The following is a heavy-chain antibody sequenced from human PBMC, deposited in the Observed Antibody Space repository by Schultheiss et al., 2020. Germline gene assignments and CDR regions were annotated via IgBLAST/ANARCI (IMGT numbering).Heavy chain of an antibody. CDR1: GFTFSRFG. CDR2: LTYDGSTA. D-gene: IGHD3-22*01. J-gene: IGHJ4*02. CDR3: ARDSSYYYDSSGYSYFDY. V-gene: IGHV3-30*03. Sequence: GGSLRLSCAASGFTFSRFGMHWVRQAPGKGLEWVATLTYDGSTADYADSVKGRFTISRDNSKNTLFLQMNSLRSEDTAVYYCARDSSYYYDSSGYSYFDYWGQGTRVTVSS.